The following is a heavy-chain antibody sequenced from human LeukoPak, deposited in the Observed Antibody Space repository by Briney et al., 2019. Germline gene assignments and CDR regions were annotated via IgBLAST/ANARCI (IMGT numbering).Heavy chain of an antibody. CDR1: GFTFSSYG. Sequence: GGSLRLSCAASGFTFSSYGMHWVRQAPGKGLEWVAFIRYDGSNKYYADSVKGRFTISRDNSKNTLYLQMNSLRAEDTAVYYCAKRSSEGLYSQASPDYWGQGTLVTVSS. CDR2: IRYDGSNK. CDR3: AKRSSEGLYSQASPDY. V-gene: IGHV3-30*02. D-gene: IGHD5-18*01. J-gene: IGHJ4*02.